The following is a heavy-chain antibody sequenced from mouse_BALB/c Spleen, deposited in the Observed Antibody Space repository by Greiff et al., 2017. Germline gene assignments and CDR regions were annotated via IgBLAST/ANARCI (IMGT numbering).Heavy chain of an antibody. V-gene: IGHV1-54*01. D-gene: IGHD4-1*01. CDR2: INPGSGGT. CDR1: GYAFTNYL. CDR3: ARRGWDGAWFAY. Sequence: QVQLQQSGAELVRPGTSVKVSCKASGYAFTNYLIEWVKQRPGQGLEWIGVINPGSGGTNYNEKFKGKATLTADKSSSTAYMQLSSLTSDDSAVYFCARRGWDGAWFAYWGQGTLVTVSA. J-gene: IGHJ3*01.